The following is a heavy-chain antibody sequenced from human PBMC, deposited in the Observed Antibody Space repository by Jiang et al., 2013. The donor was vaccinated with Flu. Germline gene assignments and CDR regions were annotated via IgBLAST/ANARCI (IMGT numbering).Heavy chain of an antibody. J-gene: IGHJ6*02. D-gene: IGHD6-19*01. CDR1: GGTFRSYA. V-gene: IGHV1-69*13. CDR3: ARPKAGMNYYYYGMDV. CDR2: IIPIFGTA. Sequence: GAEVKKPGASVKVSCKASGGTFRSYAIYWVRQAPGQGLEWMGGIIPIFGTANYAQKFQGRVTITADESTSTAYMELSSLRSEDTAVYYCARPKAGMNYYYYGMDVWGQGTTVTVSS.